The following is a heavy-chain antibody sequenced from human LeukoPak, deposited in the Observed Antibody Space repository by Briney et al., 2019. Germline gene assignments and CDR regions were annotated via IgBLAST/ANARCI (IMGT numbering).Heavy chain of an antibody. CDR3: ARGWFGFWHPSYADDNAFDI. J-gene: IGHJ3*02. Sequence: SETLSLTCAVYGGFFSDYFWSWIRQSPGKGLEWIAEINHRGRTNYNPSLKSRASIFVDTSKNQFSLKLTYVTATDTAVYSCARGWFGFWHPSYADDNAFDIWGQGTMVTVSS. CDR2: INHRGRT. CDR1: GGFFSDYF. D-gene: IGHD3-10*01. V-gene: IGHV4-34*01.